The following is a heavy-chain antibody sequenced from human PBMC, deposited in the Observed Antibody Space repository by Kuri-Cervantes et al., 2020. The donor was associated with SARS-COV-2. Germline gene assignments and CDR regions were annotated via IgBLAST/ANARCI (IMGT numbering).Heavy chain of an antibody. V-gene: IGHV4-39*01. CDR2: IYYSGTT. Sequence: GSLRLSCTLSGGSVSSSPYSWGWIRQPPGKGLEWIGKIYYSGTTYYNPPLKSRVTISVGTSKNQFSLRLRSVTAADTAVYYCARVAESNYFGWYYYYMDVWGEGTTVTVSS. D-gene: IGHD4-11*01. CDR3: ARVAESNYFGWYYYYMDV. J-gene: IGHJ6*03. CDR1: GGSVSSSPYS.